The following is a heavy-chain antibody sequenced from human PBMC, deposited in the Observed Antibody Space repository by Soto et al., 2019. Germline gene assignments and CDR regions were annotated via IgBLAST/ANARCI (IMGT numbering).Heavy chain of an antibody. CDR2: FSGSGGST. CDR1: GFTFSSYA. J-gene: IGHJ4*02. CDR3: AKDHGDCSSTSCYPDY. D-gene: IGHD2-2*01. Sequence: EVQLLESGGGLVQPGGSLRLSCAASGFTFSSYAMSWVRQAPGKGLEWVSAFSGSGGSTYYADSVKGRFTISRDNSKNTLYLQMNSLRAEDTAVYYCAKDHGDCSSTSCYPDYWGQGTLVTVSS. V-gene: IGHV3-23*01.